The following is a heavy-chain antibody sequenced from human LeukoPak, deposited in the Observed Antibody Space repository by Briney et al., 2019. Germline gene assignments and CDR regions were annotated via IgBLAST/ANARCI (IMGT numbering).Heavy chain of an antibody. D-gene: IGHD2-15*01. Sequence: GASVKVSCKASGYTFTSYFLHWVRQAPGQGLEWMGIINPSGGSTRYAQKFQGRVTMTRDTSTSTVYMELSSLRFEDTAVYFCARDQDSGGSCYDYWGQGTLVTVSS. V-gene: IGHV1-46*01. J-gene: IGHJ4*02. CDR3: ARDQDSGGSCYDY. CDR1: GYTFTSYF. CDR2: INPSGGST.